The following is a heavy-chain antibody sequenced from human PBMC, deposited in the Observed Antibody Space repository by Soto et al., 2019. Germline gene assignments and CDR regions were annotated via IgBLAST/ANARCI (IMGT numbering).Heavy chain of an antibody. V-gene: IGHV4-39*01. D-gene: IGHD3-10*01. J-gene: IGHJ6*02. CDR1: GAPINSPDYY. CDR3: ARHRDGAGSYFYYGLDV. CDR2: VFFGGST. Sequence: SETLSLTCTVSGAPINSPDYYWGWVRHSPGKGLEWIGSVFFGGSTYHNPSLKSRLILSVDTSRNQFSLKLRSVTAADTAVYYCARHRDGAGSYFYYGLDVWGQGTAVTVSS.